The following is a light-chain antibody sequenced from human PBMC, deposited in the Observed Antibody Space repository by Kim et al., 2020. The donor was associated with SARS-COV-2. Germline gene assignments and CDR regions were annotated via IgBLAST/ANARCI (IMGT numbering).Light chain of an antibody. CDR2: GAS. CDR1: HGVANNY. J-gene: IGKJ5*01. CDR3: QQYGNSPAVT. V-gene: IGKV3-20*01. Sequence: PGETATLSCRASHGVANNYLAWYQQRPGQAPRLLIYGASTRATGVPDRFTGLGSGSDFLLTTTSPEPEDFAVYYCQQYGNSPAVTFGQGTRLEIK.